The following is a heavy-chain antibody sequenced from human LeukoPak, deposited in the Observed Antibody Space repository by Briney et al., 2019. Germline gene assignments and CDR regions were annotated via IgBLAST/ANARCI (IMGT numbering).Heavy chain of an antibody. CDR2: ITTSGSTI. CDR1: GFIFSSYE. V-gene: IGHV3-48*03. CDR3: ARVGYGDYYVDY. J-gene: IGHJ4*02. D-gene: IGHD4-17*01. Sequence: GGSLRLSCAASGFIFSSYEMNWVRQAPGKGLEWVSFITTSGSTIYYADSVKGRFTISRDNAKNSLSLQMNSLRAEDTAVYYCARVGYGDYYVDYWGQGTLVTVSS.